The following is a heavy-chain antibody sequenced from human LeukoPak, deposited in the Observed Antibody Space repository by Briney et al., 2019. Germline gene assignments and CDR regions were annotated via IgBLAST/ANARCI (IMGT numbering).Heavy chain of an antibody. CDR2: TSAYNGNT. D-gene: IGHD6-13*01. V-gene: IGHV1-18*01. CDR1: RYTFTSYG. CDR3: ARIAAAGPRGVRNWFDP. J-gene: IGHJ5*02. Sequence: SVKVSCKASRYTFTSYGISWVRQPPGQGLAWMGWTSAYNGNTNYAQKLQGRVTMTTDTSTSTAYMELRSLRSDDTAVYYCARIAAAGPRGVRNWFDPWGQGTLVTVSS.